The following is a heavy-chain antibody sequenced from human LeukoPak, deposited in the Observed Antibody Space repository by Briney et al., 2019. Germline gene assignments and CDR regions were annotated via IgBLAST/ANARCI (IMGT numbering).Heavy chain of an antibody. CDR1: GGSISSYY. Sequence: PSETLSLTCTVSGGSISSYYWSWIRQPPGKGLEWIGYIYYSGNTNYNPSLKSRVTISVDTSKNQISLRLSSVTAADTAVYYCARHFIVGATYNWGQGTLVTVSS. CDR3: ARHFIVGATYN. V-gene: IGHV4-59*08. D-gene: IGHD1-26*01. J-gene: IGHJ4*02. CDR2: IYYSGNT.